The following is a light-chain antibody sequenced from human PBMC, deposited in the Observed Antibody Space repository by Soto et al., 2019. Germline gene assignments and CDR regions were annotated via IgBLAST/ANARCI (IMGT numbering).Light chain of an antibody. Sequence: QSALTQPASVSGSPGQSITISCTGTSSDLGSYNLVSWYQHHPGKAPKLIIYDGSKRPSGVSNRFSGSKSGNTASLTISGLQAEDEADYYCCSYGSRGFGGGTQLTVL. CDR3: CSYGSRG. CDR2: DGS. CDR1: SSDLGSYNL. J-gene: IGLJ2*01. V-gene: IGLV2-23*01.